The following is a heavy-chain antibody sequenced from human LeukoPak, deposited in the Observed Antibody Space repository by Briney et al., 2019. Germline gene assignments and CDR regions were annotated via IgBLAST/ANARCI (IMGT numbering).Heavy chain of an antibody. CDR3: ARGTDGSLDY. V-gene: IGHV3-30-3*01. CDR2: ISYDGSNK. J-gene: IGHJ4*02. Sequence: QPGGSLRLSCAASGFTFSSYAMHWVRQAPGKGLEWVAVISYDGSNKYYADSVKGRFTISRDNSKNTLYLQMNSLRAEDTAVYYCARGTDGSLDYWGQGTQVTVSS. CDR1: GFTFSSYA. D-gene: IGHD1-26*01.